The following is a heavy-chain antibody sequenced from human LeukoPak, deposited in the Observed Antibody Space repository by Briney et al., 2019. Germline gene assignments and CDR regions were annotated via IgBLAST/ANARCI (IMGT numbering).Heavy chain of an antibody. J-gene: IGHJ5*02. CDR3: ARDWGAAAVPGWFDP. D-gene: IGHD6-13*01. V-gene: IGHV4-61*02. CDR1: GRSISSGSYY. Sequence: ASQTLSLTCTVSGRSISSGSYYWSWIRQPAGKGLEWIGRIYTSGSTNYNPSLKSRVTISVDTSKNQFSLKLSSVTAADTAVYYCARDWGAAAVPGWFDPWGQGTLVTVSS. CDR2: IYTSGST.